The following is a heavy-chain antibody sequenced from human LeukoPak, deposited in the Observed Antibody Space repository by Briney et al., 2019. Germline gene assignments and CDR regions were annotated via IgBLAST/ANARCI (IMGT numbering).Heavy chain of an antibody. CDR2: ISYDGSNK. CDR1: GFTFSSYG. J-gene: IGHJ4*02. CDR3: AKSVRFGNMGVDY. V-gene: IGHV3-30*18. Sequence: PGRSLRLSCAASGFTFSSYGMHWVRQAPGKGLEWVAVISYDGSNKYYADSVKGRFTISRENSKNTLYLQMNSLRAEDTAVYYCAKSVRFGNMGVDYWGQGTLVTVSS. D-gene: IGHD3-10*01.